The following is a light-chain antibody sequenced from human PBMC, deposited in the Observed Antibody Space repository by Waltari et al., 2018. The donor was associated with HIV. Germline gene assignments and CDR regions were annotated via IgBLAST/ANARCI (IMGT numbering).Light chain of an antibody. CDR3: CSYAGSSTHV. CDR1: SSDVGSYNV. Sequence: PGQSITISCTGTSSDVGSYNVVSWYQQHPGKAPKLMIYEVNKRPAGVSNRFSGSKSGNTASLTISGLQAEDEADYHCCSYAGSSTHVFGTGTKVTVL. J-gene: IGLJ1*01. CDR2: EVN. V-gene: IGLV2-23*02.